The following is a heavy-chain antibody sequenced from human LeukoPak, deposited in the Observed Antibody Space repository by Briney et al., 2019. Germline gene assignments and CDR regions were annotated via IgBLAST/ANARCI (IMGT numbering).Heavy chain of an antibody. Sequence: PGVSLRLSCAASGFTFSNFWMHWVRQVPGKGLVWVSRINGDGSSASYADSVKGRFTISRDNAKNTLFLQTSSLRAEDTAIYYCARIRYNDYDDWGQGTLVTVSS. J-gene: IGHJ4*02. CDR1: GFTFSNFW. CDR3: ARIRYNDYDD. V-gene: IGHV3-74*01. CDR2: INGDGSSA. D-gene: IGHD5-12*01.